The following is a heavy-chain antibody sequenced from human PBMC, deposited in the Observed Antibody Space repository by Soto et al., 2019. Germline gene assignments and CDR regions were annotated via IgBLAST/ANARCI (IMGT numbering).Heavy chain of an antibody. J-gene: IGHJ4*02. CDR1: GFTFSSYN. CDR2: ISRSGDRT. CDR3: ARPRCSSGQCYYFDY. D-gene: IGHD2-15*01. Sequence: EVQLVESGEGLVQPGGSLRLSCAASGFTFSSYNIHWIRQAPGKGLEFVSAISRSGDRTYYADSVKGRFTITRDNSKNTVWLQMGSLRAEDMAVYYCARPRCSSGQCYYFDYWGRGALVSVSS. V-gene: IGHV3-64*02.